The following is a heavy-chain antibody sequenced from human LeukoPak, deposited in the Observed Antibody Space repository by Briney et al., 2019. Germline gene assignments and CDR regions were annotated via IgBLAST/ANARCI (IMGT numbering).Heavy chain of an antibody. CDR1: GGSIISSNYY. CDR3: ARGPITTREGALDI. D-gene: IGHD3-22*01. CDR2: IYQSGSGSS. J-gene: IGHJ3*02. V-gene: IGHV4-39*01. Sequence: PSETLSLTCSVSGGSIISSNYYWGWIRQPPGKGLEWIGSIYQSGSGSSYYNPSLKSRVTVFGDTSKNQFFLRLSSVTAADTAVYYCARGPITTREGALDIWGQGTMVTVSS.